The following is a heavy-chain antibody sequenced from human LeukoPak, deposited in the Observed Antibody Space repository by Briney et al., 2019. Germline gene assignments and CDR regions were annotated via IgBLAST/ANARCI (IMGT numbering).Heavy chain of an antibody. D-gene: IGHD2-15*01. CDR1: GYTFTGYY. J-gene: IGHJ4*02. V-gene: IGHV1-2*02. CDR3: ARHLNYCSGGSCYFGDGDFDY. Sequence: ASVKVSCKASGYTFTGYYMHWVRQAPGQGLEWMGWINPNSGGTNYAQKFQGRVTMTRDASISTAYMELSSLRSEDTAVYYCARHLNYCSGGSCYFGDGDFDYWGQGTLVTVSS. CDR2: INPNSGGT.